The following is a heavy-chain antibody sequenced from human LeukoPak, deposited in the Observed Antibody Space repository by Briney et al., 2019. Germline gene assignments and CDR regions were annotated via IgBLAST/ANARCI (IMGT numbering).Heavy chain of an antibody. V-gene: IGHV6-1*01. CDR2: TYYRSKWFN. CDR1: GDSVSSNNGA. CDR3: AREYSSSSGPDY. Sequence: SQTLSLTCDISGDSVSSNNGAWNWIRQSPSRGLEWLGRTYYRSKWFNDYAVSVTSRISINADTSKNQFSLQLKSVTPDDTAVYYCAREYSSSSGPDYWGQGTRVTVSS. D-gene: IGHD6-6*01. J-gene: IGHJ4*02.